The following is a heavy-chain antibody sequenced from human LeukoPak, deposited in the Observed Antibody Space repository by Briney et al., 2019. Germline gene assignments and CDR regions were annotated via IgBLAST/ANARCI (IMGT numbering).Heavy chain of an antibody. CDR2: INHSGST. V-gene: IGHV4-34*01. J-gene: IGHJ4*02. D-gene: IGHD4-17*01. CDR3: ANSGLLRDPFDY. Sequence: SETLSLTCAVYGGSFSGYYWSWIRQPPGKGLEWIGEINHSGSTNCNPSLKSRVTISADTSKNQFSLKLNSVTAADTAVYYCANSGLLRDPFDYWGQGTLVTVSS. CDR1: GGSFSGYY.